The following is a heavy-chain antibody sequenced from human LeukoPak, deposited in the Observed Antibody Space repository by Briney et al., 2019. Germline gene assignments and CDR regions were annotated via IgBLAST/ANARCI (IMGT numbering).Heavy chain of an antibody. V-gene: IGHV3-7*03. CDR3: ARTPA. J-gene: IGHJ5*02. Sequence: GGALRLSCPAYGISFSSYWMSWVGRAPGKGLEWVANIKQDGSEKYYVDSVKGRFTISRDNAKNSLYLQINSLTAEDTAVYYCARTPAWGQGTLVTVSS. CDR1: GISFSSYW. CDR2: IKQDGSEK.